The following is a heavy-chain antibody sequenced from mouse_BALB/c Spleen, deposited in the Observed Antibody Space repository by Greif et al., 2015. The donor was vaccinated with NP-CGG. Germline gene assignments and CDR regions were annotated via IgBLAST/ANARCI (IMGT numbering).Heavy chain of an antibody. V-gene: IGHV14-4*02. J-gene: IGHJ2*01. CDR1: GFNIKDYY. CDR3: NAPYGNYLWDY. CDR2: IDPENGDT. D-gene: IGHD2-10*02. Sequence: EVKLVESGAELVRSGASVKLSCTASGFNIKDYYMHWVKQRPEQGLEWIGWIDPENGDTEYAPKFQGKATMTADTSSNTAYLQLSSLASEDTAVYYCNAPYGNYLWDYWGQGTTLTVSS.